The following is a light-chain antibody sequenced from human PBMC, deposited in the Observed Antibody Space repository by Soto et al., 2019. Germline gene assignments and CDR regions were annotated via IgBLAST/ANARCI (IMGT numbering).Light chain of an antibody. Sequence: DIQMTQSPSSLSASVGDRVTITCRASQSISSYINWYQQKPGKAPKLLIYAASSLQSGVPSRFSGSGSGTDFTLTISSLRPEDFATYYCQQSYSSPRYTFGQGTKLEIK. CDR1: QSISSY. J-gene: IGKJ2*01. CDR2: AAS. V-gene: IGKV1-39*01. CDR3: QQSYSSPRYT.